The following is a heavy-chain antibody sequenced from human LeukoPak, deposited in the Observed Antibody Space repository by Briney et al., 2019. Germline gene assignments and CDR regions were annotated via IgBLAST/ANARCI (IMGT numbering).Heavy chain of an antibody. Sequence: ASVKVSCKASGYTFTSYDINWVRQATGQGLEWMGWMNPNSGNTGYAQKFQGRVTITRNTSISTAYMELSGLRSEDTAVYYCAKGGVWAGTRYYYYMDVWGKGTTVTVSS. D-gene: IGHD6-19*01. CDR2: MNPNSGNT. V-gene: IGHV1-8*03. CDR1: GYTFTSYD. J-gene: IGHJ6*03. CDR3: AKGGVWAGTRYYYYMDV.